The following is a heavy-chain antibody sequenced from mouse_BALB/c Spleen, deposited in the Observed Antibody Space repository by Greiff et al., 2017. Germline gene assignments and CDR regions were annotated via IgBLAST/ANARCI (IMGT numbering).Heavy chain of an antibody. CDR3: ARWEDSTTATGYFDV. CDR2: ISYDGSN. V-gene: IGHV3-6*02. J-gene: IGHJ1*01. CDR1: GYSITSCYF. D-gene: IGHD1-2*01. Sequence: DVQLQESGPGLVKPSQSLSLTCSVTGYSITSCYFWYWIRRFPGNKLEWMGYISYDGSNNYNPSLKNRISITRDTSKNQFFLKLNSVTTEDTATYYCARWEDSTTATGYFDVWGAGTTVTVSS.